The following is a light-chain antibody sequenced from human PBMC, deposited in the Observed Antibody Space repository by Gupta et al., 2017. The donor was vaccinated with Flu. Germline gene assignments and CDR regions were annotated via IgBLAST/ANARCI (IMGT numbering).Light chain of an antibody. Sequence: IVLTQSPGPLSLSPGERATLSCRASQSISSSSLAWYQQKLGQAPRLLIYAVSSGATGIPDRFSGSGSGTDFTLTISRLEPEDFAVYYCQHYGSSIFTFGPGTKVDIK. CDR3: QHYGSSIFT. J-gene: IGKJ3*01. CDR2: AVS. CDR1: QSISSSS. V-gene: IGKV3-20*01.